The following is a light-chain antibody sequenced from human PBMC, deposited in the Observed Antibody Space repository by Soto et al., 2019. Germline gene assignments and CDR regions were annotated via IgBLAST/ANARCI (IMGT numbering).Light chain of an antibody. V-gene: IGKV3-15*01. CDR3: QQYNGWPWT. CDR2: GAS. Sequence: EIVLAQSPATLSVTPGERITLSCRATQTIGQKLAWYLQRPGQSPSLLMYGASTRATDIPARFSGSVSGTEFTLTITGLQSEDFAVYYCQQYNGWPWTFGQGTKVEI. J-gene: IGKJ1*01. CDR1: QTIGQK.